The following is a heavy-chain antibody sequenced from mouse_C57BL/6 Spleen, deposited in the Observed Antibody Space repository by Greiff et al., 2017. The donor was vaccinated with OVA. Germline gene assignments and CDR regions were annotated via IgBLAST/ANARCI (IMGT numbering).Heavy chain of an antibody. CDR2: IYPGDGST. D-gene: IGHD1-3*01. V-gene: IGHV1-85*01. CDR1: GYTFTSYD. Sequence: VMLVESGPELVKPGASVKLSCKASGYTFTSYDINWVKQRPGQGLEWIGWIYPGDGSTKYNEKFKGKATLTVDTSSSTAYMELHSLTSEASAVYVCAKRSGSSYGYFDVWGTGTTVTVSS. J-gene: IGHJ1*03. CDR3: AKRSGSSYGYFDV.